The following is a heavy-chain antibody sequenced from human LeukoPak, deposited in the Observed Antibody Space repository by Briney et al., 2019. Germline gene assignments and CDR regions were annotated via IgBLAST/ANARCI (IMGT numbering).Heavy chain of an antibody. CDR2: ISGDYGYT. J-gene: IGHJ4*02. CDR3: ARNKTTGGGGSDY. D-gene: IGHD1-26*01. Sequence: ASVKVSCKASGYTFNSHGISWIRQAPGQGPEWMGWISGDYGYTKYAQKFQGRVTMTTDTSTDTSYMELRSLRSDDTAVYYCARNKTTGGGGSDYWGQGTLITVSS. CDR1: GYTFNSHG. V-gene: IGHV1-18*04.